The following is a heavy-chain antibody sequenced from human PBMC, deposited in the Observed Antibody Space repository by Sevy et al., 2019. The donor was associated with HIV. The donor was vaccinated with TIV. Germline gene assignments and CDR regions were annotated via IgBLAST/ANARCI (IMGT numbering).Heavy chain of an antibody. CDR1: GDSIISSHW. J-gene: IGHJ4*02. V-gene: IGHV4-4*02. CDR2: MYHRGTT. D-gene: IGHD6-25*01. Sequence: SETLSLTCTVSGDSIISSHWWSWFRPTPGKGLEWIGDMYHRGTTNYNPSLKTRVIISVDKSKNQFFLKLTAVTAADTAVYYCAAAAGTDILGYYFGSWGQGSSVTVSS. CDR3: AAAAGTDILGYYFGS.